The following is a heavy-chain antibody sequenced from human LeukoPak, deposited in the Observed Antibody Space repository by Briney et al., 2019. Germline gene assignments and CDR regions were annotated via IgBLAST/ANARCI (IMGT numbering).Heavy chain of an antibody. CDR3: ARRVGATAYFDY. J-gene: IGHJ4*02. CDR1: GFTFSSYS. D-gene: IGHD1-26*01. V-gene: IGHV3-21*01. Sequence: PGGSLRLSCAASGFTFSSYSMNWVRQAPGKGLEWVSFISSSSSYIYYADSVKGRFTISRDNAKNSLYLQMNSLSAEDTALYYCARRVGATAYFDYWGQGTLVTVSS. CDR2: ISSSSSYI.